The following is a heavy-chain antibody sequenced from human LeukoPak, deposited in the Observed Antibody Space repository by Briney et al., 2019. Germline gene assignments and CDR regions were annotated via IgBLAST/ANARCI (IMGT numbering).Heavy chain of an antibody. CDR3: ARLRNWAWDFDS. D-gene: IGHD7-27*01. V-gene: IGHV4-59*01. J-gene: IGHJ4*02. CDR2: ISYSGNT. Sequence: PSETLSLTCTVSGGSISSYYWSWIRQPPGKGLEWIGYISYSGNTNYNPSRKSRVTISADTSKNQFSLKMSSVAAADTAVYFCARLRNWAWDFDSWGQGTLVTVSS. CDR1: GGSISSYY.